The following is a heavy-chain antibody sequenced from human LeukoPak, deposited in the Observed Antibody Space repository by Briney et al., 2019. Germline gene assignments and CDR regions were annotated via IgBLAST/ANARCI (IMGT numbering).Heavy chain of an antibody. Sequence: SVKVSCKASGGIFSNYAISWVRQAPGQRLEWMGGFIPVFGTAHYAQNFQGRVTITADESTSTVYLELSSLRSEDTAVYYCARDVDDVVVIPAAMDVWGQGTAVTVSS. CDR1: GGIFSNYA. CDR3: ARDVDDVVVIPAAMDV. D-gene: IGHD2-2*01. J-gene: IGHJ6*02. CDR2: FIPVFGTA. V-gene: IGHV1-69*01.